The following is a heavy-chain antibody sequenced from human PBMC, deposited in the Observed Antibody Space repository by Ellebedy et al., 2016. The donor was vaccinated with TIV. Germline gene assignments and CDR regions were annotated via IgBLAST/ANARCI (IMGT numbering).Heavy chain of an antibody. CDR1: GASVRSSLYQ. CDR3: AGGERYSPDY. D-gene: IGHD2-15*01. J-gene: IGHJ4*02. V-gene: IGHV4-39*01. Sequence: SETLSLXCSVSGASVRSSLYQWCWIRRPPGQGLEWVGTLLYTGSTYTNAALGGRVTMSLDRSKNQISLRLDSVIAADTAVYYCAGGERYSPDYWGQGSLVTVSS. CDR2: LLYTGST.